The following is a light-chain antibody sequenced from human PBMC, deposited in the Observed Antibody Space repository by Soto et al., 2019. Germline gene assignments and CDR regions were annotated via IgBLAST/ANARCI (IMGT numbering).Light chain of an antibody. CDR1: QSVSGNY. CDR2: GVS. J-gene: IGKJ1*01. V-gene: IGKV3-20*01. Sequence: EIVLTQSPCTLSLSPGERATLSCRASQSVSGNYFAWYQQKRSQTPRLLIYGVSTRATGIPDRFSGSGSGTDFTLTISRLEPEDFAVYYCQQYGRSPPTWTFGQGTKVDIK. CDR3: QQYGRSPPTWT.